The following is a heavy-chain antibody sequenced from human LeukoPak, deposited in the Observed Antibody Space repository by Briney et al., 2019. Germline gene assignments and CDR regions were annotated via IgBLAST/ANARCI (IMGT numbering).Heavy chain of an antibody. CDR3: ARVACCYVKDAFDI. D-gene: IGHD2-15*01. V-gene: IGHV3-7*01. CDR2: IKQDGSEK. Sequence: GGSLRLSCAASGFTFSSYWMSWVRQAPGKGLEWVANIKQDGSEKYYVDSVKGRFTISRDNAKNSLYLQMDSLRAEDTAVYYCARVACCYVKDAFDIWGQGTMVTVSS. J-gene: IGHJ3*02. CDR1: GFTFSSYW.